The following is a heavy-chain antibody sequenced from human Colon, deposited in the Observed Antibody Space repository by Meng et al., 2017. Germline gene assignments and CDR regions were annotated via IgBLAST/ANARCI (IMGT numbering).Heavy chain of an antibody. CDR3: ASSNFNYYYFNY. J-gene: IGHJ4*02. CDR1: GFTFSNYE. CDR2: ISKTGGNI. Sequence: GESLKISCAASGFTFSNYEMNWVRQAPGKGLEWVAYISKTGGNIYYADSIKGRFTISRDNAKNSVYLQMNSLRVDDTAVYYCASSNFNYYYFNYWGQGAPVTVSS. D-gene: IGHD4-11*01. V-gene: IGHV3-48*03.